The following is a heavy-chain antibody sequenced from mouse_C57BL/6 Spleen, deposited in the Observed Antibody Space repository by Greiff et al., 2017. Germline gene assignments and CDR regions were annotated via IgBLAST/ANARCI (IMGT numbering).Heavy chain of an antibody. CDR3: ARKGTTVVADWYFDV. D-gene: IGHD1-1*01. CDR1: GYTFTSYW. V-gene: IGHV1-50*01. CDR2: IDPSDSYT. J-gene: IGHJ1*03. Sequence: QVQLQQPGAELVKPGASVKLSCKASGYTFTSYWMQWVKQSPGQGLEWIGEIDPSDSYTNYNQKFKGKATLTVDTSSSTAYMQLSSLTSEDSAVYYCARKGTTVVADWYFDVWGTGTTVTVSS.